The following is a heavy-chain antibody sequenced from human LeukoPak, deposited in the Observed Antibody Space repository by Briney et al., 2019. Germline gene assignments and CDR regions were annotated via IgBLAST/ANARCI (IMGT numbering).Heavy chain of an antibody. D-gene: IGHD2-15*01. CDR2: ISGSGGST. CDR3: ARVAVAATRTYLYFDY. V-gene: IGHV3-23*01. CDR1: GFTFSSYA. J-gene: IGHJ4*02. Sequence: GGSLRLSCAASGFTFSSYAMSWVRQAPGKGLEWVSAISGSGGSTYYADSVKGRFTISRDNSKNTLYLQMNSLRAEDTAVYYCARVAVAATRTYLYFDYWGQGTLVTVSS.